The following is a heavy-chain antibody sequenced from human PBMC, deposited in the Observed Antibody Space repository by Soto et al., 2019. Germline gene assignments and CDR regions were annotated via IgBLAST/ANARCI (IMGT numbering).Heavy chain of an antibody. Sequence: SETLSLTCAVYGGSFSCYYWIWIRQPPGKGLEWIGEINHSGSTNYNPSLKIRVTISVDTSKNQFSLKLSSVTAADTAVYYCARDTYYYGSGSYYGRARFIDYWGQGTLVTGSS. CDR3: ARDTYYYGSGSYYGRARFIDY. J-gene: IGHJ4*02. CDR1: GGSFSCYY. D-gene: IGHD3-10*01. CDR2: INHSGST. V-gene: IGHV4-34*01.